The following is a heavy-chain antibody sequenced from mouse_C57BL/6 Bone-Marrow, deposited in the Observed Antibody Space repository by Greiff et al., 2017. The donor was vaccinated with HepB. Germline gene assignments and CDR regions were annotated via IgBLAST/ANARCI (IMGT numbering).Heavy chain of an antibody. Sequence: DVQLQESGAELVRPGASVKLSCTASGFNIKDDYMHWVKQRPEQGLEWIGWIDPENGDTEYASKFQGKATITADTSSNTAYLQLSSLTSEDTAVYYCTTRGYYDYDGYFDVWGTGTTVTVSS. J-gene: IGHJ1*03. D-gene: IGHD2-4*01. CDR2: IDPENGDT. V-gene: IGHV14-4*01. CDR3: TTRGYYDYDGYFDV. CDR1: GFNIKDDY.